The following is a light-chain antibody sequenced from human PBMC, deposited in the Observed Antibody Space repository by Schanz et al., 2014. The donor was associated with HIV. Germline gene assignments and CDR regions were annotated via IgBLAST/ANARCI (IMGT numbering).Light chain of an antibody. CDR3: QQYNNWPPYT. J-gene: IGKJ2*01. V-gene: IGKV1-27*01. CDR2: AAS. CDR1: QGISNY. Sequence: DIQMTQSPSSLSASVGDRVTITCRASQGISNYLAWYQQKPGKVPKLLIYAASTLQSGVPSRFSGSGSGTDFTLTISSLQSEDLAVYYCQQYNNWPPYTFGQGTKLEIK.